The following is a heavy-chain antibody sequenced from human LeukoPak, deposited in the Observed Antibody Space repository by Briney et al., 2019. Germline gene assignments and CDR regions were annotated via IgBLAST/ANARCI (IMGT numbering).Heavy chain of an antibody. V-gene: IGHV4-39*07. D-gene: IGHD3-10*01. J-gene: IGHJ6*03. Sequence: PSETLSLSCTVSSGSIRDSNYYWGWIRQPPGKGLEWIVSIFYDGSADYNPSLKSRVTISVDPSKTKFSLKLSSVTAADTAVYYCARERSGSYSYYYYYMDVWGKGTTVTISS. CDR1: SGSIRDSNYY. CDR3: ARERSGSYSYYYYYMDV. CDR2: IFYDGSA.